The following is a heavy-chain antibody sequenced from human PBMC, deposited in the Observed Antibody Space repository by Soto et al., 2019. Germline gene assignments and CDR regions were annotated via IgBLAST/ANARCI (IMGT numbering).Heavy chain of an antibody. D-gene: IGHD3-10*01. Sequence: EVQLVESGGDLIQAGGSLRLSCAASEFTVSAYYMIWVRQAPGKGLEWVSVIYRGGTTHYADSFQGRFTISRDSSQNTLYLHMNSLRAEDTAVYYCARLSAPTGSYYTAPFDYWGQGTLVTVSS. J-gene: IGHJ4*02. CDR1: EFTVSAYY. CDR2: IYRGGTT. V-gene: IGHV3-53*01. CDR3: ARLSAPTGSYYTAPFDY.